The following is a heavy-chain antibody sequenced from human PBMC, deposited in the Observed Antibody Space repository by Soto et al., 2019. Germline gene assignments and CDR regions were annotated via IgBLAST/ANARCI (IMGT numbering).Heavy chain of an antibody. CDR2: IWYDGSNK. D-gene: IGHD5-18*01. CDR3: ARDPDVDTAMAPGSRYYGMDV. J-gene: IGHJ6*02. V-gene: IGHV3-33*01. Sequence: GGSLRLSCAASGFTFSSYGMHWVRQAPGKGLEWVAVIWYDGSNKYYADSVKGRFTISRDNSKNTLYLQMNSLRAEDTAVYYCARDPDVDTAMAPGSRYYGMDVWGQGTTVTVSS. CDR1: GFTFSSYG.